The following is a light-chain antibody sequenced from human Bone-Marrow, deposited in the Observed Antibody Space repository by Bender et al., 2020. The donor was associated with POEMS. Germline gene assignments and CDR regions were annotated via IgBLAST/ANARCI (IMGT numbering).Light chain of an antibody. CDR2: TNN. CDR1: SSNIGNNY. CDR3: AAWDDSLIGPV. Sequence: QSVLTQPPSVSAAPGQKVTISCSGSSSNIGNNYLSRYQQLPGTAPRLLIYTNNERPSGVPDRFSGAKSGTSASLAITGLQSDDAAIYFCAAWDDSLIGPVFGGGTKLTVL. V-gene: IGLV1-47*02. J-gene: IGLJ2*01.